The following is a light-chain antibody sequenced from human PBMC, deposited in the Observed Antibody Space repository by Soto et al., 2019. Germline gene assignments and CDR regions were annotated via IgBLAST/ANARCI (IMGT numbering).Light chain of an antibody. V-gene: IGKV3-15*01. CDR1: QSVSSN. CDR2: AVS. CDR3: QLYGSSPGT. J-gene: IGKJ1*01. Sequence: EIMMTQSPGTLSASPGERATLSCRASQSVSSNLAWYQQKPGQAPRLLIYAVSTRATGIPARFSGSGSGTEFTLTISSLQSEDFAVYYCQLYGSSPGTFGQGTKVEIK.